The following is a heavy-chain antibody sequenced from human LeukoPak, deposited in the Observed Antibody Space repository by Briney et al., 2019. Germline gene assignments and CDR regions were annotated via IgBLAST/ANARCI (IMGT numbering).Heavy chain of an antibody. CDR2: ISWNSGSI. V-gene: IGHV3-9*03. CDR3: AKASQWLLSSYMDV. Sequence: HWVRHAPGKGLEWVSGISWNSGSIVYADSVKGRFTISRDNAKNSLYLQMNSLRAEDMALYYCAKASQWLLSSYMDVWGKGTTVTVSS. D-gene: IGHD6-19*01. J-gene: IGHJ6*03.